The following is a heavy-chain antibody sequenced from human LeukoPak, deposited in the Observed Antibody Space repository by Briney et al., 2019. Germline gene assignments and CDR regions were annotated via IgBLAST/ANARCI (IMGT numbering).Heavy chain of an antibody. V-gene: IGHV1-69*05. D-gene: IGHD2-21*02. Sequence: GASVKVSCKASGGTFSSYAISWVRQAPGQGLEWMGGIIPIFGTANYAQKFQGRVTMTRDTSTSTVYMELTSLRSEDTAVYYCARDRAGADFYFEYWGQGTLVTVSS. J-gene: IGHJ4*02. CDR3: ARDRAGADFYFEY. CDR1: GGTFSSYA. CDR2: IIPIFGTA.